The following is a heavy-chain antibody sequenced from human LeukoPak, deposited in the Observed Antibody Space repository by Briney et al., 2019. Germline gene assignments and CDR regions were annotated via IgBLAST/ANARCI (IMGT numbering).Heavy chain of an antibody. Sequence: PSETLSLTCTVSGGSISSYYWSWIRQPPGKGLEWIGYIYYSGSTNYNPSLKSRVTISVDTSKNQFSLKLSSVTAADTAVYYCARARGPHPVLEWSTRDAFDIWGQGTMVTVSS. CDR1: GGSISSYY. V-gene: IGHV4-59*01. J-gene: IGHJ3*02. D-gene: IGHD3-3*01. CDR3: ARARGPHPVLEWSTRDAFDI. CDR2: IYYSGST.